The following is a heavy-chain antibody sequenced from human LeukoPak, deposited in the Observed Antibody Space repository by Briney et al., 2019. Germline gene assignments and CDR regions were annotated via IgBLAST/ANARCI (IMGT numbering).Heavy chain of an antibody. CDR1: GYTFTGYY. V-gene: IGHV1-2*02. CDR3: ARRAIQSGAYYFDY. J-gene: IGHJ4*02. Sequence: ASVKASCKTSGYTFTGYYIQWVRQAPGQGLEWMGWITPNSGGTNYAQKFQGRVTMTSDTSIRTVYMELSRLTSDDTAVYYCARRAIQSGAYYFDYWGQGTLVTVSS. CDR2: ITPNSGGT. D-gene: IGHD3-10*01.